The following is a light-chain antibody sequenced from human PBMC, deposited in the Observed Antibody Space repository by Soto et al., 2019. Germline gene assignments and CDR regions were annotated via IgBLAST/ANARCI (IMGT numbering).Light chain of an antibody. J-gene: IGLJ2*01. V-gene: IGLV2-14*01. Sequence: QSVLTQPASVSGSPGQRITISCTGTSSDVGGYNYVSWYQQPPGTAPKLIIYDVSNRPSGVSNRFSGSKSGNTASLTISGLQAEDEADYYCGSCADSRTRGFGGGTKLTVL. CDR3: GSCADSRTRG. CDR1: SSDVGGYNY. CDR2: DVS.